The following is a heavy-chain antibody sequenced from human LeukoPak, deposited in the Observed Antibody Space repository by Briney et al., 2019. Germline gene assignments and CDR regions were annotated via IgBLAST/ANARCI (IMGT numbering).Heavy chain of an antibody. CDR3: ARDDGRSPRITIFGVATDWFDP. V-gene: IGHV4-39*07. J-gene: IGHJ5*02. CDR2: IYYSGST. CDR1: GGSISSSSYY. Sequence: PSETLSLTCTVSGGSISSSSYYWGWIRQPPGKGLEWIGSIYYSGSTYYNPSLKSRVTISVDTSKNQFSLKLSSVTAADTAVYYCARDDGRSPRITIFGVATDWFDPWGQGTLVTVSS. D-gene: IGHD3-3*01.